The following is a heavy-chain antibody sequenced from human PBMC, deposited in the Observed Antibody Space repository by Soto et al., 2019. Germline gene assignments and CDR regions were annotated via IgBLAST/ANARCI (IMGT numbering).Heavy chain of an antibody. V-gene: IGHV4-30-4*01. CDR3: ARVVRFCSSPSCRGRNWFDP. J-gene: IGHJ5*02. CDR1: GGSISIGDYY. CDR2: MFYVGAT. D-gene: IGHD2-2*01. Sequence: PSETLSLTCSVFGGSISIGDYYWSWIRQPPGKGLEWIGYMFYVGATYYNPSHKSRVTISVDTSKNQFSLKLNSVTAADTAVYHCARVVRFCSSPSCRGRNWFDPWGQGTLVTVSS.